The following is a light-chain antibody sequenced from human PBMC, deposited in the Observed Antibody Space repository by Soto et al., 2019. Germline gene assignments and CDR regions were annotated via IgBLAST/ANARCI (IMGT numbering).Light chain of an antibody. CDR1: SSDVVAYNY. V-gene: IGLV2-8*01. Sequence: QSVLTQPPSASGSPGRSVTISCTGTSSDVVAYNYVSWYQQLPGKAPKLIIYEVSKRPSGVPDRFSGSKSGNTASLTVSGLQAEDEADYYCTSYAGTYSFFYVFGTGTKVTVL. J-gene: IGLJ1*01. CDR2: EVS. CDR3: TSYAGTYSFFYV.